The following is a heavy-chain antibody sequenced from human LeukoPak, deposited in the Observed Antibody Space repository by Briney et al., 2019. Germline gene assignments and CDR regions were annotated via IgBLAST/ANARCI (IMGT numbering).Heavy chain of an antibody. Sequence: KPSETLSLTCAVYGGSFSGYYGSWIRQPPGKGLEWIGEINHSGSTNYNPSLKSRVTISVDTSKNQFSLRLSSVTAADTAVYYCARVSRYWGQGTLVTVSS. CDR3: ARVSRY. J-gene: IGHJ4*02. V-gene: IGHV4-34*01. CDR1: GGSFSGYY. CDR2: INHSGST.